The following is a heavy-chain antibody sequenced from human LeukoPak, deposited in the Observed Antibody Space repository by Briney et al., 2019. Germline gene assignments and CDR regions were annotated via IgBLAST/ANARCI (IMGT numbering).Heavy chain of an antibody. V-gene: IGHV4-61*08. J-gene: IGHJ5*02. Sequence: PSETLSLTCTVSGGSISSGGYYWSWIRQHPGKGLEWIGYIYYSGSTNYNPSLKSRVTISVDTSKNQFSLKLSSVTAADTAVYYCARTTSSGSYYFNWFDPWGQGTLVTVSS. D-gene: IGHD1-26*01. CDR2: IYYSGST. CDR1: GGSISSGGYY. CDR3: ARTTSSGSYYFNWFDP.